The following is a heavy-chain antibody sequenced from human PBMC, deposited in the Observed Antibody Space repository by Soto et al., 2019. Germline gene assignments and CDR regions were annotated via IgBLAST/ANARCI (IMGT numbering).Heavy chain of an antibody. Sequence: SETLSLTCTVSGGSVSSSDSYWSWIRPAPGKGLDGVGHINHSGTTYYNPSLKGSLTISVDTSKNQFTLTLSSVTAADTSEYFCARWWLSELPNPPLDYWGQGTLVTVSS. CDR2: INHSGTT. V-gene: IGHV4-30-4*01. CDR1: GGSVSSSDSY. CDR3: ARWWLSELPNPPLDY. D-gene: IGHD2-15*01. J-gene: IGHJ4*02.